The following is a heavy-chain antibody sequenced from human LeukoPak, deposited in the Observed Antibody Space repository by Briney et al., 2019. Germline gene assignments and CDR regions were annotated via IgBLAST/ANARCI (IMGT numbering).Heavy chain of an antibody. CDR1: GFTFSNAW. D-gene: IGHD5-24*01. Sequence: GGSLRLSCAASGFTFSNAWMSWVRQAPGKGLEWVGRIKSKTDGGTTDYAAPVKGRFTISRDDSKNTLYLQMNSLKTEDTAVYYCTTQDPRDGYNPPCFDYWGQGTLVTVSS. J-gene: IGHJ4*02. CDR2: IKSKTDGGTT. CDR3: TTQDPRDGYNPPCFDY. V-gene: IGHV3-15*01.